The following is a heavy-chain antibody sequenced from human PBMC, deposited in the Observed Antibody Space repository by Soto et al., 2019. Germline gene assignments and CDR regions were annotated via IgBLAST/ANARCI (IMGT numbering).Heavy chain of an antibody. CDR3: ARVGLRVPAAVSYFDY. Sequence: GASVKVSCKASGYTFTSYAMHWVRQAPGQRLEWMGWINAGNGNTKYSQKFQGRVTITRDTSASTAYMELSSLRSEDTAVYYCARVGLRVPAAVSYFDYWGQGTLVTVS. CDR2: INAGNGNT. D-gene: IGHD2-2*01. CDR1: GYTFTSYA. J-gene: IGHJ4*02. V-gene: IGHV1-3*01.